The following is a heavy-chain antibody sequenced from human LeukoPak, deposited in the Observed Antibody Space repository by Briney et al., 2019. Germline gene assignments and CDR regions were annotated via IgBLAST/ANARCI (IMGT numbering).Heavy chain of an antibody. CDR3: ARGYYEVVPAAIGGWFDP. Sequence: SETLSLTCGVSGYSISSGYQWAWIRQSPGKGLEWIGEINHSGSTNYNPSLKSRVTISVDTSKNQFSLKLSSVTAADTAVYYCARGYYEVVPAAIGGWFDPWGQGTLVTVSS. CDR2: INHSGST. V-gene: IGHV4-38-2*01. D-gene: IGHD2-2*02. J-gene: IGHJ5*02. CDR1: GYSISSGYQ.